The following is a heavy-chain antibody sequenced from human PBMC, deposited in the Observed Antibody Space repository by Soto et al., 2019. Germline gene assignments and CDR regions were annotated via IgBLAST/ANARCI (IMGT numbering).Heavy chain of an antibody. CDR1: GYTFTSYD. CDR3: ARERPAAMDV. Sequence: QVQLVQSGAEVKKPGASVKVSCKASGYTFTSYDINWVRQATGQGLEWMGWMNPNSGNTGYAQKFQXXVXMSXNTSISTAYMELSSLRSEDTAVYYCARERPAAMDVWGQGTTVTVSS. V-gene: IGHV1-8*01. CDR2: MNPNSGNT. J-gene: IGHJ6*02. D-gene: IGHD2-2*01.